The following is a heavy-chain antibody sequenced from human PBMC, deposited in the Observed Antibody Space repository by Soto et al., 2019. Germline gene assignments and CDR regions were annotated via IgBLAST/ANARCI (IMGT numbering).Heavy chain of an antibody. CDR3: APLGYCGDDDCHAAS. D-gene: IGHD2-21*01. CDR1: GGSISTRNW. CDR2: IYHSGNT. V-gene: IGHV4-4*02. Sequence: QVQLQESGPGLVKPSGTLSLTCSVSGGSISTRNWWSWVRQPPGKGLELIGEIYHSGNTNYNPSLRGRGTLSLDKSYKQFSRTLNSVTAADTAVYYCAPLGYCGDDDCHAASWGQGTLVTVS. J-gene: IGHJ5*02.